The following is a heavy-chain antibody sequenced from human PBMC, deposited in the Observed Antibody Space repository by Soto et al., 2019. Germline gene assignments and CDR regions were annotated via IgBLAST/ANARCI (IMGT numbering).Heavy chain of an antibody. D-gene: IGHD1-1*01. CDR2: SSNSGTFS. J-gene: IGHJ4*02. CDR3: ARSGDNYNRLDY. Sequence: GGSLRLLCEGSGFTFSDYYISWIRQAPGKGLEWISYSSNSGTFSRYADSVKGRCSISRDNTKNLLYLQMNSLRAEDTAVYYCARSGDNYNRLDYWGQGTPVTVSS. V-gene: IGHV3-11*06. CDR1: GFTFSDYY.